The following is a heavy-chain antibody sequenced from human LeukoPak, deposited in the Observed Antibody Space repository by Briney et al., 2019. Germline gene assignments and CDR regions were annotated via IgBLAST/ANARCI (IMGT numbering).Heavy chain of an antibody. Sequence: PGGSLRLSCAASGFTFDDYAMPWVRQAPGKGLEWVSAISGSGGSTYYADSVKGRFTISRDNSKNTLYLQMNSLRAEDTAVYYCAKDWYYYDSSGYYFGREAYDYWGQGTLVTVSS. CDR3: AKDWYYYDSSGYYFGREAYDY. D-gene: IGHD3-22*01. CDR1: GFTFDDYA. J-gene: IGHJ4*02. CDR2: ISGSGGST. V-gene: IGHV3-23*01.